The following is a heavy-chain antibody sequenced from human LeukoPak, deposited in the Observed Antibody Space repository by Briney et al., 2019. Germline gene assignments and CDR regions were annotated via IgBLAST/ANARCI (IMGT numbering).Heavy chain of an antibody. Sequence: ASVKVSCKASGYTFTSYGISWVRQAPGQGLEWIGLISAYNGNTNYAQKLQGRVTMTTDTSTSTAYVELRSLRSDDTAVYYCARWAGNIVVVPAAIQWFDPWGQGTLVTVSS. D-gene: IGHD2-2*02. CDR3: ARWAGNIVVVPAAIQWFDP. CDR1: GYTFTSYG. V-gene: IGHV1-18*01. CDR2: ISAYNGNT. J-gene: IGHJ5*02.